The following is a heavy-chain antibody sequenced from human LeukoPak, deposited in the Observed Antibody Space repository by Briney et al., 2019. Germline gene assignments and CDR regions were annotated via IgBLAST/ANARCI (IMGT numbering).Heavy chain of an antibody. CDR3: ARSGYSYGFAMDV. J-gene: IGHJ6*03. Sequence: SETLSLTCTVSGGSISSYYWSWIRQPPGRGLEWIGYIYYRGSTYYNPSLKSRVTILVDTSKNQFSLKLSSVTAADTAVYYCARSGYSYGFAMDVWGKGTTVTVSS. CDR2: IYYRGST. D-gene: IGHD5-18*01. V-gene: IGHV4-59*08. CDR1: GGSISSYY.